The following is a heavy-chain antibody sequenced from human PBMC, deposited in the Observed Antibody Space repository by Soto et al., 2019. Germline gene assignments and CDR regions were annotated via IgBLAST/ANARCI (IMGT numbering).Heavy chain of an antibody. D-gene: IGHD6-19*01. Sequence: QVQLVQSGAEVKQPGASVKVSCKTSGYPFTSYGINWVRQAPGQGPEWMGWISAYNDKTIYTQKFQGRVTMTTDTSTSTAYMELRSLRSDDTAVYYCARDRLIAVTGLLRNWGQGTLVTVSS. V-gene: IGHV1-18*01. CDR1: GYPFTSYG. CDR3: ARDRLIAVTGLLRN. J-gene: IGHJ4*02. CDR2: ISAYNDKT.